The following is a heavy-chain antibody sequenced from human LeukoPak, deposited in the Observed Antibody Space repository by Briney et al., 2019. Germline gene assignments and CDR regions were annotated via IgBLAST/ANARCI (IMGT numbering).Heavy chain of an antibody. Sequence: ASVKVSCKASGGTFSSYAISWVRQAPGQGLEWMGGIIPIFGTANYAQKFQGRVTITTDGSTSTAYMELSSLRSEDTAVYYCASKAFYGVNWFDPWGQGTLVTVSS. CDR2: IIPIFGTA. CDR1: GGTFSSYA. CDR3: ASKAFYGVNWFDP. V-gene: IGHV1-69*05. J-gene: IGHJ5*02. D-gene: IGHD4-17*01.